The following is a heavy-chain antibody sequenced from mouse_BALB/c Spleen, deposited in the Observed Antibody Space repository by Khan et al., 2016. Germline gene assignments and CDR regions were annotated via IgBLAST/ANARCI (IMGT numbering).Heavy chain of an antibody. V-gene: IGHV5-4*02. CDR1: GFTFSDYY. CDR2: ISDGGSYT. CDR3: ARDLNWYFDV. Sequence: EVELVESGGGLVKPGGSLKLSCAASGFTFSDYYMYWVRQTPEKRLEWVATISDGGSYTYYPDSVKGRFTISRDNAKHNLYLQMSSLKAEDTAMYYCARDLNWYFDVWGAGTTVTVSS. J-gene: IGHJ1*01.